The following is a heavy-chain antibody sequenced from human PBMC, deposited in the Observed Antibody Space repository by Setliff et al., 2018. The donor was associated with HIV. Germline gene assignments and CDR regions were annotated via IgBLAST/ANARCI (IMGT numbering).Heavy chain of an antibody. CDR2: IKQDGSEK. V-gene: IGHV3-7*03. CDR3: AKATNFWSGGP. Sequence: GGSLRLSCAASGFTFSSYSMNWVRQAPGKGLEWVANIKQDGSEKNYVDSVKGRFTISRDNAKNSLYLQMNSLRAEDTAVYYCAKATNFWSGGPWGQGTLVTVSS. CDR1: GFTFSSYS. J-gene: IGHJ5*02. D-gene: IGHD3-3*01.